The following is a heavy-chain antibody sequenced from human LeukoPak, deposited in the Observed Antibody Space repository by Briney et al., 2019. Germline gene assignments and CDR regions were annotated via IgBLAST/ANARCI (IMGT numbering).Heavy chain of an antibody. D-gene: IGHD3-16*01. CDR1: GFTFSSYS. V-gene: IGHV3-21*01. Sequence: PGGSLRLSCVGSGFTFSSYSMNWVRQAPGKGLEWVSSISSSSSYIYYADSVKGRFTISRDNAKNSLYLQMNSLRAEDTAVYYCARDQDYGDYFDYWGQGTLVTVSS. CDR3: ARDQDYGDYFDY. J-gene: IGHJ4*02. CDR2: ISSSSSYI.